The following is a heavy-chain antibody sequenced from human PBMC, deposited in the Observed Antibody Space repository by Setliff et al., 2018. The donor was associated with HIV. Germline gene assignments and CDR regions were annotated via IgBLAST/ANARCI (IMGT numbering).Heavy chain of an antibody. V-gene: IGHV4-39*02. CDR2: VSYNGPT. CDR1: GVSITDTNYY. D-gene: IGHD3-22*01. J-gene: IGHJ6*03. Sequence: SETLSLTCIVSGVSITDTNYYWGWIRQPPGKGLEWIGSVSYNGPTYHNPSLKSRVASFIDTSKNHFSLYLNSVTAADTAVYYCARTRYYYDSSSYYFQYYYYMDVWGKGTTVTVS. CDR3: ARTRYYYDSSSYYFQYYYYMDV.